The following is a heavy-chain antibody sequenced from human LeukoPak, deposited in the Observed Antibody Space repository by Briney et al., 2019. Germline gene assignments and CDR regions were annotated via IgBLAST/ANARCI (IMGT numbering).Heavy chain of an antibody. D-gene: IGHD2-2*02. CDR2: IYYSGST. CDR3: ARAEYCSSTSCYTSEGPYDY. V-gene: IGHV4-31*03. CDR1: GGSISSGGYY. J-gene: IGHJ4*02. Sequence: PSQTLSHTCTVSGGSISSGGYYWSWIRQHPGKGLEWIGYIYYSGSTYYNPSLKSRVTISVDTSKNQFSLKLSSVTAADTAVYYCARAEYCSSTSCYTSEGPYDYWGQGTLVTVSS.